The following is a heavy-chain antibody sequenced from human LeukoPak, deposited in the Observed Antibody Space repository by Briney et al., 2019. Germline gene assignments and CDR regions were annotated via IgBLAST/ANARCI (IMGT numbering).Heavy chain of an antibody. D-gene: IGHD6-13*01. V-gene: IGHV4-4*07. Sequence: PSETLSLTCTVSGGSISSYYWSWIRQPAGKGLKWIGRIYTSGSTNYNPSLKSRVTMSVDTSKNQFSLKLSSVTAADTAVYYCARDRVPTYSSSWPDAFDIWGQGTMVTVSS. J-gene: IGHJ3*02. CDR2: IYTSGST. CDR1: GGSISSYY. CDR3: ARDRVPTYSSSWPDAFDI.